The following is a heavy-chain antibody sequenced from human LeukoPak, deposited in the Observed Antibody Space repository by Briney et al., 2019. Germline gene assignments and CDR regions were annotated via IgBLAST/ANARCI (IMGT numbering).Heavy chain of an antibody. CDR3: ARDLSSSSRYNYYYGMDV. V-gene: IGHV1-18*01. CDR1: GYTFTNYG. Sequence: ASVKVSCKASGYTFTNYGIVWVRQAPGQGLEWMGWISAYNGNTNYAQKLQGRVTMTTDTSTSTAYMELRSLRSDDTAVYYCARDLSSSSRYNYYYGMDVWGQGTTVIVSS. CDR2: ISAYNGNT. J-gene: IGHJ6*02. D-gene: IGHD6-6*01.